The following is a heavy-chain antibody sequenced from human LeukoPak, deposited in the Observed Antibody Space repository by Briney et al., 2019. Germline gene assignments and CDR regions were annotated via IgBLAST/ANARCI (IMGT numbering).Heavy chain of an antibody. V-gene: IGHV4-59*01. CDR1: GGSISSYY. CDR3: ARVRSWNDFDY. J-gene: IGHJ4*02. D-gene: IGHD1-1*01. CDR2: IYYSGST. Sequence: SETLSLTCTVSGGSISSYYWSWFRQPPGKGLEWIGYIYYSGSTYYNPSLKSRVTISIDTSKNQFSLRLSSVTAADTAVYYCARVRSWNDFDYWGQGTLVTVSS.